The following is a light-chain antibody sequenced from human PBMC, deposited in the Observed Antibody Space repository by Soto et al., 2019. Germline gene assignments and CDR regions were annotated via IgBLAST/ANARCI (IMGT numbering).Light chain of an antibody. CDR3: QQYGYSPWT. J-gene: IGKJ1*01. CDR1: QSVSSTY. CDR2: GTS. Sequence: EVVLTQSPGTLSLSPGERATLSCRASQSVSSTYLAWYRQKPGQAPRLLIYGTSSRATGIPDRFSGSGSGTDFTLTINRLEPEDFVVYYCQQYGYSPWTFGQGTKVEIK. V-gene: IGKV3-20*01.